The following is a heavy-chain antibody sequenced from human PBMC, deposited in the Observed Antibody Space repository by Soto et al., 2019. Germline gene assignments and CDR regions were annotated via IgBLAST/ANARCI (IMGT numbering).Heavy chain of an antibody. CDR2: ISDSGST. Sequence: SETLSLTCTVSGGSIRSSYWSWIRQPPGKGLEWIGYISDSGSTNYNPSLKSRVTISVDTSKNQFSLKLSSVTAADTAVYYCARQGIATAGTSLNYWGQGTLVTVSS. D-gene: IGHD6-13*01. V-gene: IGHV4-59*08. J-gene: IGHJ4*02. CDR1: GGSIRSSY. CDR3: ARQGIATAGTSLNY.